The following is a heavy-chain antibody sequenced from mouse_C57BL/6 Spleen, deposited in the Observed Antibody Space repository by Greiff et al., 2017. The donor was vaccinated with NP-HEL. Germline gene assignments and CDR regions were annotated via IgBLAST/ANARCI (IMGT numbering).Heavy chain of an antibody. CDR1: GFTFSDYG. CDR2: LSSGSSTI. V-gene: IGHV5-17*01. Sequence: EVQLVESGGGLVKPGGSLKLSCAASGFTFSDYGMHWVRQAPEKGLEWVAYLSSGSSTIYYADTVKGRFTISRDNAKNTLFLQMTSLRSEDTAMYYCARHVRYYAMDYWGQGTSVTVSS. J-gene: IGHJ4*01. CDR3: ARHVRYYAMDY.